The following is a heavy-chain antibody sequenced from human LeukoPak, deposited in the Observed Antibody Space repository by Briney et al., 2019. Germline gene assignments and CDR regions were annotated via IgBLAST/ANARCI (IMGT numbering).Heavy chain of an antibody. CDR3: ARDSSHYLGSSDY. V-gene: IGHV3-64*04. CDR1: GFTFKSYA. Sequence: GGSLRLSCSASGFTFKSYAMHWVRQAPGKGLEYVSSINTNGANTYYADSVKGRFTISRDNSRNTVYVQMNSLTPEDTAVYYCARDSSHYLGSSDYWGQGTLVTVSS. D-gene: IGHD6-6*01. CDR2: INTNGANT. J-gene: IGHJ4*02.